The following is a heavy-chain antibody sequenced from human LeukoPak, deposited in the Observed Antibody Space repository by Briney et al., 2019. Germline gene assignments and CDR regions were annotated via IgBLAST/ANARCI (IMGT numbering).Heavy chain of an antibody. Sequence: GGSLRLSCSASGFIFTDYTIHWVRQAPGKGLEYVSAITNYGDATYYADSVKGRFTISRDNSKNTVWFQMSSLRPEDTAVYYCVKDTRDTRDDYWGQGTLVTVSS. CDR2: ITNYGDAT. V-gene: IGHV3-64D*06. CDR1: GFIFTDYT. J-gene: IGHJ4*02. CDR3: VKDTRDTRDDY. D-gene: IGHD5-24*01.